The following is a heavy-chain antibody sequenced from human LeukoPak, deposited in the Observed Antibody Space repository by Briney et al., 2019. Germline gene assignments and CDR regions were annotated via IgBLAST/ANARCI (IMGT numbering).Heavy chain of an antibody. V-gene: IGHV1-2*06. Sequence: ASVKVSCKASGYTFTGYYMHWARQAPGQGLEWMGRINPNSGGTNYAQKFQGRVTMTRDTSISTAYMELSRLRSDDTAVYYCARGGSGWYYYFDYWGQGTLVTVSS. CDR3: ARGGSGWYYYFDY. CDR1: GYTFTGYY. D-gene: IGHD6-19*01. CDR2: INPNSGGT. J-gene: IGHJ4*02.